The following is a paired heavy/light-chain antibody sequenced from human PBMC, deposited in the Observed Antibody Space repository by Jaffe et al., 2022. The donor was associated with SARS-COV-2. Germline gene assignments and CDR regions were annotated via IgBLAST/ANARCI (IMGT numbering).Heavy chain of an antibody. D-gene: IGHD3-3*01. CDR1: GFTFSSYA. CDR3: AKDLSRFLEWLPMDV. CDR2: ISQSGGKI. J-gene: IGHJ6*02. Sequence: EVQLLESGGGLVQPGGSLRLSCAASGFTFSSYAMYWVRQAPGKGLEWVSAISQSGGKIYYTDSVKGRFIISRDNSKNTLYLQMNSLGAEDTAIYYCAKDLSRFLEWLPMDVWGQGTTITVSS. V-gene: IGHV3-23*01.
Light chain of an antibody. V-gene: IGKV3-15*01. Sequence: IVMTQSPATLSVSPGERATLSCRASQRVSSKLAWYQQKPGQAPRLLVYDASTRAAGVPARFGGSGSGTEFTLTISSLQSEDFAVYYCQQYNDWPRTFGQGTKVEFK. CDR3: QQYNDWPRT. CDR1: QRVSSK. CDR2: DAS. J-gene: IGKJ1*01.